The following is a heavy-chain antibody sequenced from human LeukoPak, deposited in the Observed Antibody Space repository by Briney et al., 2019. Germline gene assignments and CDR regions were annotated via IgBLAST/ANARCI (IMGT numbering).Heavy chain of an antibody. CDR3: AKDPDFIVVVPAGDY. D-gene: IGHD2-2*01. CDR2: ISESGDTT. CDR1: GFIFSSYA. Sequence: GGSLRLSCAGSGFIFSSYAMAWVRQAPGKGLEWVSAISESGDTTFYADSVKGRFTTSRDNSKNTLYLQMNSLRAEDTAVYYCAKDPDFIVVVPAGDYWGQGTLVTVSS. V-gene: IGHV3-23*01. J-gene: IGHJ4*02.